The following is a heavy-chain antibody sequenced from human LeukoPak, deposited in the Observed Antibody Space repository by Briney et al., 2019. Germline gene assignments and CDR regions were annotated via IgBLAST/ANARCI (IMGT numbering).Heavy chain of an antibody. CDR3: AGGGGELLEGVDY. J-gene: IGHJ4*02. CDR2: IIPILGIA. Sequence: GASVKVSCKASGGTFSSYAISWVRQAPGQGLEWMGRIIPILGIANYAQKFQGRVTITADKSTSTAYMELSSLRSEDTAVYYCAGGGGELLEGVDYWGQGTLVTVSS. V-gene: IGHV1-69*04. D-gene: IGHD1-26*01. CDR1: GGTFSSYA.